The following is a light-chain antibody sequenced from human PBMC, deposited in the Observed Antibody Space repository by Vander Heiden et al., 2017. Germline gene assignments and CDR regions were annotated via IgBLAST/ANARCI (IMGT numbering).Light chain of an antibody. CDR3: QQSYSTPQT. J-gene: IGKJ1*01. CDR2: AAS. CDR1: QSISSY. V-gene: IGKV1-39*01. Sequence: IQMTEPPSSLSASIGDRVTITCRASQSISSYLNWYQQKPGRAPKLLIYAASSLQSGVPSKFSGSASGTDFTLTISSLRPEDFATYYCQQSYSTPQTFGQGTKVEIK.